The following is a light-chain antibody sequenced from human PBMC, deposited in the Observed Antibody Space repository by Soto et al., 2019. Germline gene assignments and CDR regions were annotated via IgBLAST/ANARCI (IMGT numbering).Light chain of an antibody. CDR3: QAWDSSTVV. CDR1: SSNIGAGYD. J-gene: IGLJ2*01. V-gene: IGLV1-40*01. Sequence: QSVLTQSPSVSGAPGQRVTISCTGSSSNIGAGYDVHWYQQLPGTAPKLLIFANINRPSGVPDRFSGSNSGNTATLTISGTQAMDEADYYCQAWDSSTVVFGGGTKVTVL. CDR2: ANI.